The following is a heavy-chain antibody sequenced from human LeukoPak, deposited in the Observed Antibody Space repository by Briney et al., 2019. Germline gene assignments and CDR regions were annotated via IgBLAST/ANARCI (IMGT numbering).Heavy chain of an antibody. V-gene: IGHV3-23*01. CDR2: ISGSGGST. J-gene: IGHJ6*02. D-gene: IGHD1-14*01. Sequence: ETLSLTCTVSGGSISSSSYYWGWIRQPPGKGLEWVSAISGSGGSTYYADSVKGRFTISRDNSKNTLYLQMNSLRAEDTAVYYCAKDPLSPEYYYYYYGMDVWGQGTTVTVSS. CDR3: AKDPLSPEYYYYYYGMDV. CDR1: GGSISSSSYY.